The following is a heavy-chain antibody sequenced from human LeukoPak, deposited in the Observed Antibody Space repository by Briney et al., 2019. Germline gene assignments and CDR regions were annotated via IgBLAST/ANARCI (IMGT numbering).Heavy chain of an antibody. J-gene: IGHJ3*02. CDR2: FDPEDGET. V-gene: IGHV1-24*01. Sequence: ASVKVSCKVSGYTLTELSMHWVRQAPGKGLEWMGGFDPEDGETIYAQKFQGRVTMTEDTSTDTAYMELSSLRSEDTAVYYCATDSSGSSNDAFDIWGQGTMVTVSS. CDR1: GYTLTELS. D-gene: IGHD1-26*01. CDR3: ATDSSGSSNDAFDI.